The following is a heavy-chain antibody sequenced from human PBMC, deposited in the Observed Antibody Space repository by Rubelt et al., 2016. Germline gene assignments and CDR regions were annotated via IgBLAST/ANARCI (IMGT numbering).Heavy chain of an antibody. CDR3: ARGKEGLGVTMMDY. CDR1: GGSFSGYY. Sequence: QVQLQQWGAGLLKPSETLSLTCAVYGGSFSGYYWSWIRQPPGKGLEWIGEINHSGSTNYNPSLKSRVPIAVDTPKNQFSLKLSFGAAADTAVYYCARGKEGLGVTMMDYWGQGTLVTVSS. J-gene: IGHJ4*02. D-gene: IGHD3-22*01. CDR2: INHSGST. V-gene: IGHV4-34*01.